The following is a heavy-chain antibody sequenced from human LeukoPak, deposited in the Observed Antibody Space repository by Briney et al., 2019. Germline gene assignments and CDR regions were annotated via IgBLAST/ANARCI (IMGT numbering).Heavy chain of an antibody. CDR1: GFTFSSYG. J-gene: IGHJ4*02. CDR3: AREGGRPGYIGSGSP. D-gene: IGHD3-10*01. V-gene: IGHV3-48*01. Sequence: GGSLRLSCAASGFTFSSYGMKWVRQAPGKGLEWVSYISSDSSTIYYADSVKGRLTISRDNAKNSLYLQMSSLRAEDTAVYYCAREGGRPGYIGSGSPWGQGTLVTVSS. CDR2: ISSDSSTI.